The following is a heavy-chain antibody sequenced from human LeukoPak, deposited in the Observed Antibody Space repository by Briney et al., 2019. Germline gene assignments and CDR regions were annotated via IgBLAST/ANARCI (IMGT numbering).Heavy chain of an antibody. D-gene: IGHD3-22*01. V-gene: IGHV3-23*01. Sequence: GGSLRLSCAASGFTFSSYAMRWVRQAPGKGLEWVSAISPSSGTFYADSVKGRFTISRDNSKNALYLQMNSLRAEDTAVYYCARPQSSSGYYWPFDDWGQGTLVTVSS. CDR3: ARPQSSSGYYWPFDD. CDR2: ISPSSGT. J-gene: IGHJ4*02. CDR1: GFTFSSYA.